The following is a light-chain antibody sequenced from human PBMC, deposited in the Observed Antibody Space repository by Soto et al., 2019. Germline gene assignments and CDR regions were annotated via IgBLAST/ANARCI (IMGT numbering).Light chain of an antibody. Sequence: EIVMTQSPPTLSVSPGERATLSCRASQSVGSKLAWYQQRPGQAPRLLIYDASNGATGIPARLSGSGSGTEFSLTISSLQSEDFAVYSCQQYGDWPGAFGGGTKVEIK. CDR3: QQYGDWPGA. V-gene: IGKV3D-15*01. J-gene: IGKJ4*01. CDR2: DAS. CDR1: QSVGSK.